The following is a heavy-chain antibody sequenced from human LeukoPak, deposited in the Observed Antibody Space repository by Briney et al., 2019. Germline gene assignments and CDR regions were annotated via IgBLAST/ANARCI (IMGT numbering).Heavy chain of an antibody. J-gene: IGHJ4*02. CDR2: MYSGGST. D-gene: IGHD3-22*01. CDR1: GFTVSSNY. V-gene: IGHV3-66*01. CDR3: ARDHHYDSSGRGFDY. Sequence: GGSLRLSCTASGFTVSSNYMSWVRQAPGKGLEWVSVMYSGGSTYYADSVKGRFIISRDNSKNTLYLQMNSLRAEDTAVYYCARDHHYDSSGRGFDYWGQGTLVTVSS.